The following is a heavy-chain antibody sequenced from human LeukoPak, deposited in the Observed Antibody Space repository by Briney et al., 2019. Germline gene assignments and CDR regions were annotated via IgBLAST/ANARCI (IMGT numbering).Heavy chain of an antibody. D-gene: IGHD2-15*01. CDR1: GFTVSSNY. J-gene: IGHJ4*02. Sequence: GGSLRLSCAASGFTVSSNYMSWVRQAPGKGLEWVSIIYSGGSTYYADSVKGRFTISRDNSKNTLYLQMNSLRAEDTALYYCARDLVYHTSGGFDYWGQGTLVTVSS. CDR2: IYSGGST. V-gene: IGHV3-53*05. CDR3: ARDLVYHTSGGFDY.